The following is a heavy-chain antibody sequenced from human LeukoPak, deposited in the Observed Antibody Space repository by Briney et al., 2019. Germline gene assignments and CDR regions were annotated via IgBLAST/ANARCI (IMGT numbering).Heavy chain of an antibody. CDR2: ISSSGNYI. J-gene: IGHJ1*01. Sequence: GGSLRLSCAASGFTFSSYNMNWDRQAPGKGLEWVSSISSSGNYIYYADSVKGRFTISRDNAKNSLYLQMNSLRAEDTAVYYCARDPPSFQHWGQGTLVTVSS. CDR3: ARDPPSFQH. V-gene: IGHV3-21*01. CDR1: GFTFSSYN.